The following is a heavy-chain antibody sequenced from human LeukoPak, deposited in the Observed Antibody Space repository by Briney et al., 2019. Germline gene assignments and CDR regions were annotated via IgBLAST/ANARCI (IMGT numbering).Heavy chain of an antibody. CDR1: GFTVSGNY. V-gene: IGHV3-66*01. CDR3: ARSGPVVLVEAPDAFDI. D-gene: IGHD2-15*01. Sequence: GGSLRLSCAASGFTVSGNYMSWVRQAPGKGLEWVSVIYSGGSTYYADSVTGRFTISRDNSKNTLYLQMNSLRAEDTAVYYCARSGPVVLVEAPDAFDIWGQGTMVTVSS. J-gene: IGHJ3*02. CDR2: IYSGGST.